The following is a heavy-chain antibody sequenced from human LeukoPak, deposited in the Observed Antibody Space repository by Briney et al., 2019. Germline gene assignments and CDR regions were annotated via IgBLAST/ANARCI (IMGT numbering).Heavy chain of an antibody. CDR1: GGSITSYD. Sequence: SETLSLTCTVSGGSITSYDWSWLRQPPGKGLEWIGYIYHRGSTNQNPSLKSRVTMSVDTSKNQCSLRLSSVTAVDTAVYYCARGAGSYYFDYWGQGTLGPGSS. CDR2: IYHRGST. V-gene: IGHV4-59*01. D-gene: IGHD6-13*01. J-gene: IGHJ4*02. CDR3: ARGAGSYYFDY.